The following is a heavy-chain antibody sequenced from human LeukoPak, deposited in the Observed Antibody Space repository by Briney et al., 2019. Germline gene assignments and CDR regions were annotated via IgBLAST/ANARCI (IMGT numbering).Heavy chain of an antibody. CDR3: ATLAGVTAAGFDY. CDR1: VYTFTSYD. V-gene: IGHV1-8*01. D-gene: IGHD2-21*02. J-gene: IGHJ4*02. Sequence: ASVKVSCKASVYTFTSYDINWVRQATGQGLEWMGWMNPNSGNTGYAQKFQGRVTMTRNTSISTAYMELSSLRSEDTAVYYCATLAGVTAAGFDYWGQGTLVTVSS. CDR2: MNPNSGNT.